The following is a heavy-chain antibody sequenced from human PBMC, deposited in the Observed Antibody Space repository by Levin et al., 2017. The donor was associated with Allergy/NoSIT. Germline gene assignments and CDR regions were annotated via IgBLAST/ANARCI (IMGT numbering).Heavy chain of an antibody. V-gene: IGHV3-21*01. D-gene: IGHD1-26*01. Sequence: GGSLRLSCAASGFTFSSYSMNWVRQAPGKGLEWVSSISSSSSYIYYADSVKGRFTISRDNAKNSLYLQMNSLRAEDTAVYYCAREGGSYPVRPYYYYGMDVWGQGTTVTVSS. CDR2: ISSSSSYI. J-gene: IGHJ6*02. CDR3: AREGGSYPVRPYYYYGMDV. CDR1: GFTFSSYS.